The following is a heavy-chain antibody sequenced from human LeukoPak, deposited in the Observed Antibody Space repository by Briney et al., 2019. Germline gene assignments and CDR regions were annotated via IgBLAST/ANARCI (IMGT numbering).Heavy chain of an antibody. Sequence: GGSLRLSCAASGFTFSSYAMSWVRQAPGKGLEWVSAISGSGGSTYYADSVKGRFTISRDNSKNTLYLQMNSLRAEDTAVYYCALDIVVVPAAMDHFDYWGQGTLVTVSS. V-gene: IGHV3-23*01. CDR1: GFTFSSYA. J-gene: IGHJ4*02. D-gene: IGHD2-2*03. CDR3: ALDIVVVPAAMDHFDY. CDR2: ISGSGGST.